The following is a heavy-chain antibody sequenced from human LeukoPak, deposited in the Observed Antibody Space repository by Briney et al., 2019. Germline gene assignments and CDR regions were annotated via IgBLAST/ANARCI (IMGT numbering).Heavy chain of an antibody. CDR2: ISYDGNKD. V-gene: IGHV3-30-3*01. CDR1: GFNFSIYS. J-gene: IGHJ4*02. CDR3: TADLIVVADFFDY. D-gene: IGHD2-15*01. Sequence: GRSLRLSCAASGFNFSIYSMHWVRQAPGKGLEWVAVISYDGNKDHYADSVRGRFTISKDNSKNAVYLQMDSLRAEDTAVYYCTADLIVVADFFDYWGQGTLVTVSS.